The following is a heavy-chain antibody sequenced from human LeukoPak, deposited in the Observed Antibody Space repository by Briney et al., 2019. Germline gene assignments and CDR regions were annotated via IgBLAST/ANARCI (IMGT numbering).Heavy chain of an antibody. J-gene: IGHJ4*02. Sequence: PGGSLRLSCAASGFTFDDYAMHWVRQAPGKGLEWVSGISWNSGSIGYADSVKGRFTISRDNAKNSLYLQMNSLRAEDTAVYHCAREDYGGDGGYWGQGTLVTVSS. CDR1: GFTFDDYA. V-gene: IGHV3-9*01. D-gene: IGHD4-23*01. CDR3: AREDYGGDGGY. CDR2: ISWNSGSI.